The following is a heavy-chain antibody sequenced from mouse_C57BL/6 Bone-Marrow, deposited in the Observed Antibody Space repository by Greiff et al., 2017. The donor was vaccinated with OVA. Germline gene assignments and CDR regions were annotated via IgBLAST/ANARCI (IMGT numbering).Heavy chain of an antibody. D-gene: IGHD2-4*01. Sequence: VQGVESGPGLVQPSQRLSITCTVSGFSLTSYGVHWVRQSPGKGLEWLGVIWSGGSTDYNAAFISRLSISKDNSKSQVFSKMNSLQADDTAIYYCARSDYDGDYYAMDYWGQGTSVTVSS. J-gene: IGHJ4*01. CDR3: ARSDYDGDYYAMDY. CDR1: GFSLTSYG. CDR2: IWSGGST. V-gene: IGHV2-2*01.